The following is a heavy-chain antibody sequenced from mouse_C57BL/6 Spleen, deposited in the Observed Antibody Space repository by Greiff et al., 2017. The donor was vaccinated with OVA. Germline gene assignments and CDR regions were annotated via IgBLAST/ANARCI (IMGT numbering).Heavy chain of an antibody. J-gene: IGHJ3*01. Sequence: EVQRVESGAELVRPGASVKLSCTASGFNIKDDYMHWVKQRPEQGLEWIGWIDPENGDTEYASKFQGKATITADTSSNTAYLQLSSLTSEDTAVYYCTTGQLRLPFAYWGQGTLVTVSA. CDR2: IDPENGDT. D-gene: IGHD3-2*02. V-gene: IGHV14-4*01. CDR1: GFNIKDDY. CDR3: TTGQLRLPFAY.